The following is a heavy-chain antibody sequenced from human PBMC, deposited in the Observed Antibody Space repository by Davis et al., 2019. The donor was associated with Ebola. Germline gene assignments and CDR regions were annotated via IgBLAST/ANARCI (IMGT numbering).Heavy chain of an antibody. Sequence: LPCSCPGFTFRRYRMHSVRLSPGKGLEWVAVISYDGSNKYYADSVKGRFTISRDNSKNTLYLQMNSLRAEDTAVYYCAKLVMEYYGMDVWGQGTTVTASS. CDR2: ISYDGSNK. V-gene: IGHV3-30*18. J-gene: IGHJ6*02. CDR3: AKLVMEYYGMDV. CDR1: GFTFRRYR. D-gene: IGHD3-3*01.